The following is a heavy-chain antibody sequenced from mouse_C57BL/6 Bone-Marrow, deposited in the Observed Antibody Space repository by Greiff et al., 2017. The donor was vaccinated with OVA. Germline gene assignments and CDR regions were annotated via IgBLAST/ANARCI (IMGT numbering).Heavy chain of an antibody. J-gene: IGHJ3*01. CDR2: INPSSGYP. V-gene: IGHV1-7*01. CDR3: AAEGIRYYGSSGFAY. Sequence: QVQLKESGAELAKPGASVKLSCKASGYTFTSYWMHWVKPRPGQGLEWIGYINPSSGYPKYNQKFKDKATLTADKSSSTAYMQLSSLTYEDSAVYYCAAEGIRYYGSSGFAYWGQGTLVTVSA. CDR1: GYTFTSYW. D-gene: IGHD1-1*01.